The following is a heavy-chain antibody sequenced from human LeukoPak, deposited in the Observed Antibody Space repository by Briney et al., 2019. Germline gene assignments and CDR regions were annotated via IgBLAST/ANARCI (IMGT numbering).Heavy chain of an antibody. CDR2: IEEDGGDK. CDR3: AKDRDYYDSSGYPDAFDI. D-gene: IGHD3-22*01. J-gene: IGHJ3*02. V-gene: IGHV3-7*03. Sequence: GGSLRLSCAASGFTFSSYWMNWVRQAPGKGLEWVANIEEDGGDKYYVDSVKGRFIISRDNAKNSLYLQMNSLRADDTAVYYCAKDRDYYDSSGYPDAFDIWGQGTMVTVSS. CDR1: GFTFSSYW.